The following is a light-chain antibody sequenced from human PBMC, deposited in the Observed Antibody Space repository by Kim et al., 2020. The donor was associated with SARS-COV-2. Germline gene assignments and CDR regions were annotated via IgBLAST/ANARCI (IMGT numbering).Light chain of an antibody. CDR2: DTS. J-gene: IGKJ1*01. CDR1: QNIYSTY. V-gene: IGKV3-20*01. CDR3: QDYGVSRWT. Sequence: SLSPGERATLSCRASQNIYSTYLAWYQQKPGQAPRLLIYDTSTRATGIPDRFSGSGSGTDFTLTITRLEPEDFAVYYCQDYGVSRWTFGQGTKVDI.